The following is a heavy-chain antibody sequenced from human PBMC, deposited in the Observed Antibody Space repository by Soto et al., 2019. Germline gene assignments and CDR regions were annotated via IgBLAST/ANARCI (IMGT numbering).Heavy chain of an antibody. CDR1: GFTFSSYA. J-gene: IGHJ4*02. CDR2: TSGSGGST. CDR3: AKDGAAIFGVVLNYFDY. V-gene: IGHV3-23*01. Sequence: VGSLRLSCAASGFTFSSYAMSWVRQAPGKGLEWVSATSGSGGSTYYADSVKGRFTISRDNSKNTLYPQMNSLRAEDTAVYYCAKDGAAIFGVVLNYFDYWGQGTLVTVSS. D-gene: IGHD3-3*01.